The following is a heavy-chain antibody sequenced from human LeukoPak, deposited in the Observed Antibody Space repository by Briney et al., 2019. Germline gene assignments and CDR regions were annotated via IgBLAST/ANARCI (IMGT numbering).Heavy chain of an antibody. CDR1: GYTFTNYW. V-gene: IGHV5-51*01. J-gene: IGHJ4*01. CDR2: IYPSDSDT. CDR3: ARGRTVDY. Sequence: PGESLKISCKGSGYTFTNYWIGWVRQMPGKGLEWMGIIYPSDSDTRYSPSFQGQVTISADKSITTAYLQWRSLKSSDTAMYSCARGRTVDYWGHGTLVTVSS.